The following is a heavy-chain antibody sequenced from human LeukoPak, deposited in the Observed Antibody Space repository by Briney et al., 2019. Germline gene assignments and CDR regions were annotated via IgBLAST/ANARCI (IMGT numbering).Heavy chain of an antibody. CDR2: INPNSGGT. D-gene: IGHD5-18*01. CDR3: ARDNNAATGYSYGYLNY. Sequence: ASVKVSCKASGYTFTGYYMHWVRQAPGQGLEWMGWINPNSGGTNYAQKFQGRVTMTRDTSSSTAYMELSRLRSDDTAVYYCARDNNAATGYSYGYLNYWGQGTLVTVSS. J-gene: IGHJ4*02. V-gene: IGHV1-2*02. CDR1: GYTFTGYY.